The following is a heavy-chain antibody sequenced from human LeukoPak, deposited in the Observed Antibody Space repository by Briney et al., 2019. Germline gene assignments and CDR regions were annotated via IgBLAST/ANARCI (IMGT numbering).Heavy chain of an antibody. V-gene: IGHV3-21*01. CDR1: GFTFSSYS. CDR3: ARDHLGDDGGPFDY. J-gene: IGHJ4*02. D-gene: IGHD3-16*01. Sequence: GGSLRLSCAASGFTFSSYSMNWVRQAPGKGLEWVSSISSSSSYIYYADSVKGRFTISRDNAKNSLYLQMNSLRAEDTAVYYCARDHLGDDGGPFDYWGQGTLVTVSS. CDR2: ISSSSSYI.